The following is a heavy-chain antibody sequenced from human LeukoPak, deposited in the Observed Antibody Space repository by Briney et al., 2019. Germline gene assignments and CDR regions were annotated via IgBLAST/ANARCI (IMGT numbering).Heavy chain of an antibody. Sequence: SETLSLTCAVSGGSISSGGYSWSWIRQPPGTGLEWIGYIYHSGSTYYNPSLKSRVTISVDRSKNQFSLKLSSVTAADTAVYYCARGGVRYYDSSGSETYYFDYWGQGTLVTVSS. D-gene: IGHD3-22*01. CDR2: IYHSGST. CDR3: ARGGVRYYDSSGSETYYFDY. V-gene: IGHV4-30-2*01. CDR1: GGSISSGGYS. J-gene: IGHJ4*02.